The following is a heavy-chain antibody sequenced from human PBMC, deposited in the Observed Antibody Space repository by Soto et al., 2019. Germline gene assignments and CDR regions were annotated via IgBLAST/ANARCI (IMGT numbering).Heavy chain of an antibody. Sequence: LRLSCAASGFTFSSYAMSWVRQAPGKGLEWVSAISGSGGSTYYADSVKGRFTISRDNSKNTVYLQMNSLRAEDTAVYYCAQGGYCSSTGCYGNYYYYMDVWGKGTTVTVSS. D-gene: IGHD2-2*01. CDR1: GFTFSSYA. J-gene: IGHJ6*03. CDR2: ISGSGGST. V-gene: IGHV3-23*01. CDR3: AQGGYCSSTGCYGNYYYYMDV.